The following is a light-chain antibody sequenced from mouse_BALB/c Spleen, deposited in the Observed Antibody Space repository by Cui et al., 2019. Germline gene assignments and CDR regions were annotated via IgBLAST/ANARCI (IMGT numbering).Light chain of an antibody. V-gene: IGKV16-104*01. J-gene: IGKJ5*01. CDR2: SGS. CDR1: KSISKY. CDR3: QQHNEYPLT. Sequence: DVQITQSPSYLAASPGEPITINCRASKSISKYLAWYQEKPGKTKKLLIYSGSTLQSGIPSRFSGSGSGTDFTLTISSLEPEDFAMYYCQQHNEYPLTFGAGTKLELK.